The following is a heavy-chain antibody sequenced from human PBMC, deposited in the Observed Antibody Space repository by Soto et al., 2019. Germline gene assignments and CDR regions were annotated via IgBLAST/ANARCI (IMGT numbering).Heavy chain of an antibody. D-gene: IGHD7-27*01. J-gene: IGHJ4*02. CDR2: IYYSGST. CDR3: ARGLTGGGGYFDY. V-gene: IGHV4-31*03. CDR1: GGSISSGGYY. Sequence: QVQLQESGPGLVKPSQTLSLTCTVSGGSISSGGYYWSWIRQHPGKGLEWIGYIYYSGSTYYNPSLKSRVTISVDTAKNQFSLKLSSVTGGETAVYYCARGLTGGGGYFDYWGQGTLVTVSS.